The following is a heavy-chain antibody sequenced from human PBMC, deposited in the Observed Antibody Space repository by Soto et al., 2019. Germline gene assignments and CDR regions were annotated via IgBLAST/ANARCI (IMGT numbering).Heavy chain of an antibody. J-gene: IGHJ2*01. CDR3: AREGGHSSSWRSPGYFDL. CDR1: GGTFSSYA. Sequence: ASVKVSCKASGGTFSSYAISWVRQAPGQGLEWMGGIIPIFGTANYAQKFQGRVTITADESTSTAYMELSSLRSEDTAVYYCAREGGHSSSWRSPGYFDLWGRGTLVTVSS. CDR2: IIPIFGTA. D-gene: IGHD6-13*01. V-gene: IGHV1-69*13.